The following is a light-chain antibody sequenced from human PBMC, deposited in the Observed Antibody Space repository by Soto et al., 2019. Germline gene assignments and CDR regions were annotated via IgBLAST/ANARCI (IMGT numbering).Light chain of an antibody. Sequence: QSVLTQPPSVSGSPGQSVAISCTGTSSVVGNYNRVSWYQQPPGTAPKLMIYDVNNRPSGVPARFSGSKSGNTASLTISGLQAEDEADYYCTSYTSSNTYVFGTGTKVTVL. CDR3: TSYTSSNTYV. CDR1: SSVVGNYNR. CDR2: DVN. V-gene: IGLV2-18*02. J-gene: IGLJ1*01.